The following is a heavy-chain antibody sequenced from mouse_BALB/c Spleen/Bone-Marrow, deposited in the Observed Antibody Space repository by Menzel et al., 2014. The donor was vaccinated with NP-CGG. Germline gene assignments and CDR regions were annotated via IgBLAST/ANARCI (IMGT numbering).Heavy chain of an antibody. CDR1: GFNFSDYG. CDR3: TRDRGYDGGYYFDY. J-gene: IGHJ2*01. V-gene: IGHV5-15*02. D-gene: IGHD2-2*01. CDR2: ISNLAYSI. Sequence: EVKVVESGGGVVQPGGSRKLSCAASGFNFSDYGMAWVRLAPGKGPEWVAFISNLAYSIYYADTATGRFTISRENAKNTLYLEMSSLRFEDTAMYYCTRDRGYDGGYYFDYWGQGTTLTVSS.